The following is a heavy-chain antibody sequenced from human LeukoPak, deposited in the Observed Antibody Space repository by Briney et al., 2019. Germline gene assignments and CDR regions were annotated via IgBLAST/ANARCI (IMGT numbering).Heavy chain of an antibody. CDR1: GYTFTGYY. D-gene: IGHD2-15*01. CDR2: INPNSGGT. V-gene: IGHV1-2*02. J-gene: IGHJ4*02. Sequence: ASVKVSCKASGYTFTGYYMHWVRQAPGQGLEWMGWINPNSGGTTYAQKFQGRVTMTRDTSISTAYMELSRLRSDDTAVYYCARSPAIRYCSGGSCCLFDCWGQGTLVTVSS. CDR3: ARSPAIRYCSGGSCCLFDC.